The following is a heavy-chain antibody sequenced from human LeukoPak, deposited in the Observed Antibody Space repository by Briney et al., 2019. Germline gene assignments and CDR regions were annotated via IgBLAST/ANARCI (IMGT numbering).Heavy chain of an antibody. D-gene: IGHD3-10*01. V-gene: IGHV4-34*01. CDR2: INHSGST. CDR3: AREKNYYGSGSSHPYFDY. J-gene: IGHJ4*02. Sequence: SETLSLTCAVYGGSFSGYYWSWIRQPPGKGLEWIGEINHSGSTNYNPSLKSRVTISVDTSKNQFSLKLSSVTAADTAVYYCAREKNYYGSGSSHPYFDYWGQGTLVTASS. CDR1: GGSFSGYY.